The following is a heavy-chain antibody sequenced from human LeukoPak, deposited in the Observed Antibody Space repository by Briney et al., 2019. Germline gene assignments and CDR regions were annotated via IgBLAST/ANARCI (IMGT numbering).Heavy chain of an antibody. Sequence: GGSLRLSCAASGFTFSDYYMSWIRQAPGKGPVWVSRINDDGSDTTYADSVKGRFTISRDDAKNMLFLQMNSLRAEDTAVYYCVRGGLSTWSWGQGTLVTVSS. D-gene: IGHD2-15*01. CDR1: GFTFSDYY. V-gene: IGHV3-74*01. CDR2: INDDGSDT. J-gene: IGHJ5*02. CDR3: VRGGLSTWS.